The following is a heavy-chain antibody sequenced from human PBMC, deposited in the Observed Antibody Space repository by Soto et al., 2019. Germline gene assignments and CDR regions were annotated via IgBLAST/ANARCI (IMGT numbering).Heavy chain of an antibody. CDR2: LSGSGGST. D-gene: IGHD1-1*01. J-gene: IGHJ6*02. V-gene: IGHV3-23*01. Sequence: EVQLLEAGGGLVQPGGSQRLSCAASGFTFSSYAMTWVRQAPAKGLEWVSTLSGSGGSTYYAASVKGRFTISRDNSKDTLYLEMNSLRGEDTAVYFCAKQQGPGTPYYYAMDVWGQGTAVTVSS. CDR1: GFTFSSYA. CDR3: AKQQGPGTPYYYAMDV.